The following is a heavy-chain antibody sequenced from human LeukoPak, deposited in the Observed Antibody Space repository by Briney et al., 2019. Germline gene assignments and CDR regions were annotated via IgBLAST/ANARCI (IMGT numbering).Heavy chain of an antibody. D-gene: IGHD3-16*01. Sequence: SETLSLTCTVSGGSINGYYWSWIRQPAGKGLEWIGYIYYSGSTNYNPSLKSRVTISVDTSKNQFSLKLSSVTAADTAVYYCARGKYGGNAFDIWGQGTMVTVSS. CDR1: GGSINGYY. CDR3: ARGKYGGNAFDI. CDR2: IYYSGST. V-gene: IGHV4-59*08. J-gene: IGHJ3*02.